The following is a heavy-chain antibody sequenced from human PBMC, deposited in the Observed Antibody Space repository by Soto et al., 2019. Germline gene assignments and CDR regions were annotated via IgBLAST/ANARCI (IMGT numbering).Heavy chain of an antibody. CDR3: ASSGEGDIVVVPAAIRRQARFDY. Sequence: GASVKVSCKASGGTFSSYAISWVRQAPGQGLEWMGGIIPIFGTANYAQKFQGRVTITADESTSTAYMELSSLRSEDTAVYYCASSGEGDIVVVPAAIRRQARFDYWGQGTLVTVSS. CDR1: GGTFSSYA. D-gene: IGHD2-2*02. J-gene: IGHJ4*02. CDR2: IIPIFGTA. V-gene: IGHV1-69*13.